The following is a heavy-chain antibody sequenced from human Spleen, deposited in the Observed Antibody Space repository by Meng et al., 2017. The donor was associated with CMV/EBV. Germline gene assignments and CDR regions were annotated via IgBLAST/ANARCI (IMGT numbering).Heavy chain of an antibody. J-gene: IGHJ4*02. CDR3: AKTRDEWLVPFYD. CDR1: GFPFSNYG. CDR2: IWYDGNNK. V-gene: IGHV3-33*06. D-gene: IGHD6-19*01. Sequence: LTCAASGFPFSNYGMHWVRQPPGKGLEWVAVIWYDGNNKSYADSVRCRFTISRDNSRNTLYLQMNSMRAEHTALYYSAKTRDEWLVPFYDWGQGTLVTVSS.